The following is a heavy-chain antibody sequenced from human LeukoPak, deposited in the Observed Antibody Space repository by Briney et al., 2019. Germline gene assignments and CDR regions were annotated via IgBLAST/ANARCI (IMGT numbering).Heavy chain of an antibody. CDR2: ISGSGGST. D-gene: IGHD2-2*01. J-gene: IGHJ4*02. V-gene: IGHV3-23*01. CDR3: ARPAYCSSTSCSGPSDY. Sequence: GGSLRLSCAASGFTFSSYAMSWVRQAPGKGLEWVSAISGSGGSTYYADSVKGRFTISRDNAKNSLYLQMNSLRAEDTAVYYCARPAYCSSTSCSGPSDYWGQGTLVTVSS. CDR1: GFTFSSYA.